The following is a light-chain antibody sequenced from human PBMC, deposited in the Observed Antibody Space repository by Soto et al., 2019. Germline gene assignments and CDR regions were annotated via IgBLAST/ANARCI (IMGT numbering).Light chain of an antibody. V-gene: IGKV3-20*01. CDR3: QQYGSSPT. CDR1: QSVRISY. Sequence: EIVLTQSPGTLSLSPGERATLSWRASQSVRISYLAWYQQKFGQAPRLLIYGASSRATGIPDRFSDSGSGTDFTLTINRLEPEDFAVYYCQQYGSSPTFGQGTKVDIK. J-gene: IGKJ1*01. CDR2: GAS.